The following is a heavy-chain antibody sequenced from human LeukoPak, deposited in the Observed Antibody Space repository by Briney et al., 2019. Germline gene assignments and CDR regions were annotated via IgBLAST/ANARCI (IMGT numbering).Heavy chain of an antibody. V-gene: IGHV3-30*04. CDR2: ISYDGSNK. J-gene: IGHJ4*02. Sequence: RGSLRLSCAASGFTFSSYAMHWVRQAPGKGLEWVAVISYDGSNKYYADSVKGRFTISRDNSKNTLYLQMNSLRAEDTAVYYCAREPLAHWGQGTLVTVSS. CDR1: GFTFSSYA. CDR3: AREPLAH. D-gene: IGHD3-3*02.